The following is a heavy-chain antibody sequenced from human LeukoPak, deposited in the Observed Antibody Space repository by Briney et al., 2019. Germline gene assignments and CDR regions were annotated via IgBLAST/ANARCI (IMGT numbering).Heavy chain of an antibody. Sequence: ASVTVSCTASGYTFTSYGISWVRQAPGQGLEWMGWISAYNGNTNYAQKLQGRVTMTTDTSTRTAYMELRSLRSDDTAVYYCARDQVVVVGAKFDPWGQGTLVTVSS. V-gene: IGHV1-18*01. CDR2: ISAYNGNT. D-gene: IGHD2-15*01. CDR3: ARDQVVVVGAKFDP. CDR1: GYTFTSYG. J-gene: IGHJ5*02.